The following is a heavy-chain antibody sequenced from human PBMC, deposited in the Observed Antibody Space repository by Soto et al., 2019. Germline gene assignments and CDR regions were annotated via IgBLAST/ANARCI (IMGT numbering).Heavy chain of an antibody. CDR1: GGTFSSYT. V-gene: IGHV1-69*04. CDR2: IIPILGIA. D-gene: IGHD5-12*01. J-gene: IGHJ5*02. Sequence: SVKVSCKASGGTFSSYTISWVRQAPGQGLEWMGRIIPILGIANYAQKFQGRVTITADKSTSTAYMELSSLRSEDTAVYYCAREVATRGIWFDPWGQGTLVTVSS. CDR3: AREVATRGIWFDP.